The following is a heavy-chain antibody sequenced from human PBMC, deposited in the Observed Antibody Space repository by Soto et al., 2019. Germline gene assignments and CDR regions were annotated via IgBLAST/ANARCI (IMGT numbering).Heavy chain of an antibody. CDR2: IRSSGSTI. V-gene: IGHV3-11*01. CDR1: GFTFSYYY. Sequence: GGSLRLSCAASGFTFSYYYMSWIRQAPGKGLEWVSNIRSSGSTIYYADSVKGRFTISRDNAKNSLYLQMNSLRADDTAVYYCARVGPPLDYWGQGTLVTVSS. CDR3: ARVGPPLDY. J-gene: IGHJ4*02.